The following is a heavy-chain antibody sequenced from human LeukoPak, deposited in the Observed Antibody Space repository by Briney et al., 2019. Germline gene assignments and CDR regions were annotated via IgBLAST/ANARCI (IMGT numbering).Heavy chain of an antibody. V-gene: IGHV1-8*01. CDR2: MNPNSGNT. D-gene: IGHD3-3*01. Sequence: ASVEVSCKASGYTFTSYDINWVRQATGQGLEWMGWMNPNSGNTGYAQKFQGRVTMTRNTSISTAYMELSSLRSEDTAVYYCAIRKRLRFLEWLKTDDRYNWFDPWGQGTLVTVSS. J-gene: IGHJ5*02. CDR1: GYTFTSYD. CDR3: AIRKRLRFLEWLKTDDRYNWFDP.